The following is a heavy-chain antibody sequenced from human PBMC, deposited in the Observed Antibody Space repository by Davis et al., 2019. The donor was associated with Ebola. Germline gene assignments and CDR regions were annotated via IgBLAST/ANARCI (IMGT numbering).Heavy chain of an antibody. CDR3: ARGSYCSSTSCYYYGMDV. D-gene: IGHD2-2*01. CDR1: GGSFSGYY. J-gene: IGHJ6*02. CDR2: IYYSGST. V-gene: IGHV4-59*01. Sequence: MPSETLSLTCAVYGGSFSGYYWSWIRQPPGKGLEWIGYIYYSGSTNYNPSLKSRVTISVDTSKNQFSLKLSSVTAADTAVYYCARGSYCSSTSCYYYGMDVWGQGTTVTVSS.